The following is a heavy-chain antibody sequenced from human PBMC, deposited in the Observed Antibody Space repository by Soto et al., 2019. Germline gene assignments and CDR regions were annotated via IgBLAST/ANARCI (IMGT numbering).Heavy chain of an antibody. J-gene: IGHJ4*02. CDR2: IYSGGDT. Sequence: EAHLVGSGGGLVQPGGSLRLSCAASGFAVSANYLSWVRQAPGKGLEWVSLIYSGGDTDYADSVRGRFTISRDNSKNTLYLQMNSLKAEDTAVYYCPTRMTTAPYWGQGALVNVSS. D-gene: IGHD4-17*01. CDR3: PTRMTTAPY. CDR1: GFAVSANY. V-gene: IGHV3-66*01.